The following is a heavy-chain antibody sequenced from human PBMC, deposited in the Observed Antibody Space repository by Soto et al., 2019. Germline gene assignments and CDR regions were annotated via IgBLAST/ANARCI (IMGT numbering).Heavy chain of an antibody. Sequence: GGSLRLSCAASGFTFSSYWMHWVRQAPGKGLVWVSRINSDGSSTSYADSVKGRFTISRDNAKNTLYLQMNSLRAEDTAVYYCARETSTGYSGSYDYFDYWGQGTLVTVSS. J-gene: IGHJ4*02. V-gene: IGHV3-74*01. D-gene: IGHD1-26*01. CDR2: INSDGSST. CDR3: ARETSTGYSGSYDYFDY. CDR1: GFTFSSYW.